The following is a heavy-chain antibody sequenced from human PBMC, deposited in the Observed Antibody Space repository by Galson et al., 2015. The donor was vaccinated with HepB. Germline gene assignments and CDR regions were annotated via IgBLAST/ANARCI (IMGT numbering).Heavy chain of an antibody. CDR1: GFTFSSYG. D-gene: IGHD4-23*01. J-gene: IGHJ4*02. Sequence: LRLSCAASGFTFSSYGMHWVRQAPGKGLEWVAVIWYDGSNKYYADSVKGRFTISRDNSKNTLYLQMNSLRAEDTAVYYCAKEANYGGNLPTDYWGQGILVTVSS. CDR3: AKEANYGGNLPTDY. V-gene: IGHV3-33*06. CDR2: IWYDGSNK.